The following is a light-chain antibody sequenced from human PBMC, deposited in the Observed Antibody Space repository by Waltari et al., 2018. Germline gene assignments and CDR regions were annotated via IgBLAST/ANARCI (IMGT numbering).Light chain of an antibody. CDR2: GAS. J-gene: IGKJ1*01. Sequence: DTVMTQSPATLSVSPGEGATLSCRASQSVGSTVAWYQQKPGQAPRLLMYGASTRAAGIPARFSGSGSGTEFTLTISSLQSEDFAIYFCQQYHNWPPGTFGQGTTVEIK. CDR1: QSVGST. V-gene: IGKV3-15*01. CDR3: QQYHNWPPGT.